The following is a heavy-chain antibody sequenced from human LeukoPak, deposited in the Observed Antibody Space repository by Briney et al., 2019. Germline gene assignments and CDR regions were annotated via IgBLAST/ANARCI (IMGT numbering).Heavy chain of an antibody. CDR3: ARDGDDSSGYYS. CDR2: IYYSGST. Sequence: SETLSLTCTVSGGSISSGDYYWSWIRQPPGKGLEWIGYIYYSGSTYYNPSLKSRVTISVDTSKNQFSLKLSSVTAADTAVYYCARDGDDSSGYYSWGQGTLVTVSS. J-gene: IGHJ4*02. CDR1: GGSISSGDYY. D-gene: IGHD3-22*01. V-gene: IGHV4-30-4*01.